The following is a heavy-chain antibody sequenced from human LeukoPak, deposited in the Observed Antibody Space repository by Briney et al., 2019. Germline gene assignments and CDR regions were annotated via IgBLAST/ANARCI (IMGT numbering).Heavy chain of an antibody. J-gene: IGHJ3*02. CDR2: IYYSGST. CDR1: GGSISSSSYY. Sequence: SETLSLTCTVSGGSISSSSYYWGWIRQPPGKGLEWIGFIYYSGSTYYNPSLKSRVTISVDTSKNQFSLRLSSVTAADTAVYYCARRTMPGDAFDIWGQGTMVTVSS. V-gene: IGHV4-39*01. CDR3: ARRTMPGDAFDI. D-gene: IGHD2-2*01.